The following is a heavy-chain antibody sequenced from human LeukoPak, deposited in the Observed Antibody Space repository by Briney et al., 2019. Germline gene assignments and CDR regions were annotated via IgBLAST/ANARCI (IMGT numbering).Heavy chain of an antibody. J-gene: IGHJ3*02. V-gene: IGHV3-30-3*01. CDR1: GGTFSSYA. CDR3: ARGSPAFDI. Sequence: SCKASGGTFSSYAMHWVRQAPGKGLEWVAVISYDGSNKYYADSVKGRFTISRDNSKNTLYLQMNSLRAEDTAVYYCARGSPAFDIWGQGTMVTVSS. CDR2: ISYDGSNK.